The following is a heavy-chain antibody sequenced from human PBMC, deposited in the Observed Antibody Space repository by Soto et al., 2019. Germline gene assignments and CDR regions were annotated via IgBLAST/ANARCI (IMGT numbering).Heavy chain of an antibody. CDR1: GYSFTSHY. CDR2: IYPGGVNI. CDR3: ASTLGRTVTTLGDAFDI. Sequence: ASVQVSCKAIGYSFTSHYMHWVRQAPGQGLEWMGTIYPGGVNITYAQKFKGRVTMTKDTSTSTAYMELSSLRSEDTAVYYCASTLGRTVTTLGDAFDIWGQGTMVTVSS. V-gene: IGHV1-46*01. J-gene: IGHJ3*02. D-gene: IGHD4-17*01.